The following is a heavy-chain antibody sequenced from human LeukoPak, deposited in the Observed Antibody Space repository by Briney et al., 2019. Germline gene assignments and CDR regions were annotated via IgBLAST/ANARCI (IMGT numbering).Heavy chain of an antibody. Sequence: SETLSLTCTVSGGSISSGSYYWSWIRQPAGKGLEWIGRIYTSGSTSYNPSLKSRVTISVDTSKNQFSLKLSSVTAADTAVYYCARCHDSGYDPSPFDPWGQGTLVTVSS. J-gene: IGHJ5*02. CDR3: ARCHDSGYDPSPFDP. CDR2: IYTSGST. CDR1: GGSISSGSYY. D-gene: IGHD5-12*01. V-gene: IGHV4-61*02.